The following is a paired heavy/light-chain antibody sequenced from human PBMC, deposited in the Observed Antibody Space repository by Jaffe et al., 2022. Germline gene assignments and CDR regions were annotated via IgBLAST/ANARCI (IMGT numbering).Heavy chain of an antibody. Sequence: EVQLVESGGGLVQPGGSLRLSCATSGFSFSPYDMNWVRQAPGKGLEWVAHISDSGTTIFYADSVKGRFTISRDNAQNSVYLQMNSLRAEDTAVYYCAACPSYDVFEASYWGQGTLVTVSS. CDR3: AACPSYDVFEASY. D-gene: IGHD3-16*01. CDR1: GFSFSPYD. J-gene: IGHJ4*02. V-gene: IGHV3-48*03. CDR2: ISDSGTTI.
Light chain of an antibody. V-gene: IGLV4-60*03. CDR2: LEGSGSY. J-gene: IGLJ3*02. CDR1: SGHSNYI. CDR3: ETWDRNSWV. Sequence: QPVLTQSSSASASLGSSVNLTCILSSGHSNYIIAWHQQQPGKAPRYLMKLEGSGSYKKGSGVPDRFSGAGSGADRYLTISNLQSEDEADYYCETWDRNSWVFGGGTKLTVL.